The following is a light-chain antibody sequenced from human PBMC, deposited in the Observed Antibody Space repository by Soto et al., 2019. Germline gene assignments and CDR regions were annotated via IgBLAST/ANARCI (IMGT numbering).Light chain of an antibody. J-gene: IGLJ2*01. CDR3: ASFAVASTVV. V-gene: IGLV2-23*01. CDR1: SSDVGSYNL. Sequence: QSALTQPASVSGSPGQSITISCTGTSSDVGSYNLVSWYQQYPGKAPKLIIYEGSKRPSGVSNRLSGSKSGNTASLTISGLQAEDEADYYCASFAVASTVVFGRGTKVTVL. CDR2: EGS.